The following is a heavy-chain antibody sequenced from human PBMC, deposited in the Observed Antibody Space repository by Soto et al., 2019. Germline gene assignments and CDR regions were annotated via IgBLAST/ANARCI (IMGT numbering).Heavy chain of an antibody. J-gene: IGHJ4*02. D-gene: IGHD1-26*01. CDR3: ASDRFRGTYYLRGVTYFFEE. Sequence: GGSLRLSCAASGFTVSSSYMTWVRRAPGKGLEWVSVIYSAGGTFYADSVKGRFTISRDNAKNSLYLQMNSLRAEDTAVYYCASDRFRGTYYLRGVTYFFEEWGQGAPVTVS. CDR2: IYSAGGT. CDR1: GFTVSSSY. V-gene: IGHV3-53*01.